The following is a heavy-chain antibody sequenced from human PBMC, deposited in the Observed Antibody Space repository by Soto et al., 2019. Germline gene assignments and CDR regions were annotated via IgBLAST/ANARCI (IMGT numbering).Heavy chain of an antibody. Sequence: QVQLVESGGGVVQPGRSLRLSCAASGFTFSSYGMHWVRQAPGKGLEWVAVIWYDGSNKYYADSVKGRFTISRDNSNNTLYRQMNSLRAEDTAGYYCARGQFDDSSGGFDYWGQGTLVTVSS. CDR3: ARGQFDDSSGGFDY. J-gene: IGHJ4*02. D-gene: IGHD3-22*01. V-gene: IGHV3-33*01. CDR1: GFTFSSYG. CDR2: IWYDGSNK.